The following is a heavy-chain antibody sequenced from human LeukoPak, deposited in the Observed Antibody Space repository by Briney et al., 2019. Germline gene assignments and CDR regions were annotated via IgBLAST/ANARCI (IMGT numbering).Heavy chain of an antibody. J-gene: IGHJ6*03. D-gene: IGHD1-26*01. Sequence: SETLSLTCTVSGGSISSSSYYWGWIRQPPGKGLEWIGSIYYSGSTYYNPSLKSRVTISVDTSKNQFSLKLSSVTAADTAVYYCARKSGARVLAYYYYMDVWGKGTTVTVSS. CDR3: ARKSGARVLAYYYYMDV. CDR2: IYYSGST. CDR1: GGSISSSSYY. V-gene: IGHV4-39*07.